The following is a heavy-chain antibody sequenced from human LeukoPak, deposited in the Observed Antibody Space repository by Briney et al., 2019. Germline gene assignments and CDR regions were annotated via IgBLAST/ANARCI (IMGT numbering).Heavy chain of an antibody. V-gene: IGHV4-59*01. J-gene: IGHJ4*02. Sequence: PSETLSLTCTVSGGSISSYYWSWIRQPPGKGLEWIGYIYYSGSTNYNPSLKSRVTISVDTSKNQFSLKLSSVTAADTAVYYCARSTGYSYGYPTDYWGQRTLVTVSS. D-gene: IGHD5-18*01. CDR3: ARSTGYSYGYPTDY. CDR2: IYYSGST. CDR1: GGSISSYY.